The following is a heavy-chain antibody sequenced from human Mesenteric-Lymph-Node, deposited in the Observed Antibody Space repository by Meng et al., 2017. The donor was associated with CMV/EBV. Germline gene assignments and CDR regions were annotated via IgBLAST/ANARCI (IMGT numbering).Heavy chain of an antibody. Sequence: ASVKVSCKASGYTFTSYGISWVRQAPGQGLEWMGWISAYNGNTNYAQKLQGRVTMTTDTSTSTAYMELRSLRSDDTAVYYCARALGYCGSTSCYTGGWFDPWGQGTLVTVSS. V-gene: IGHV1-18*01. CDR1: GYTFTSYG. CDR2: ISAYNGNT. J-gene: IGHJ5*02. CDR3: ARALGYCGSTSCYTGGWFDP. D-gene: IGHD2-2*02.